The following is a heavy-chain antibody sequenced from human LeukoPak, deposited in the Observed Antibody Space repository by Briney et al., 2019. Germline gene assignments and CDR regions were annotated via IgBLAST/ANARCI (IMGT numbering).Heavy chain of an antibody. D-gene: IGHD6-13*01. CDR1: GFTFSSNW. CDR2: INQDGTEK. V-gene: IGHV3-7*03. CDR3: ARGPLIAAAGTW. Sequence: GGSLRLSCAASGFTFSSNWMSWVRQAPGGGLEWVAKINQDGTEKAYVDSVRGRFTISRDNAKNSLFLQMNSLRAEDTAVYYCARGPLIAAAGTWWGQGTLVTVSS. J-gene: IGHJ4*02.